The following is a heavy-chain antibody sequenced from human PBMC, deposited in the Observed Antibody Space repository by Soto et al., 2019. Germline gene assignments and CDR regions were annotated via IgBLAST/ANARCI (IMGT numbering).Heavy chain of an antibody. D-gene: IGHD5-12*01. CDR3: ARGDSGYDWWFDP. V-gene: IGHV4-30-2*01. J-gene: IGHJ5*02. CDR2: IYHSGST. Sequence: SETLSLTCAVSGGSITSGGYSWSWIRQPPGKGLEWIGYIYHSGSTYYNPSLKSRVTISVDRSKNHFSLKLSSVTAADTAVYYCARGDSGYDWWFDPWGQGTLVTVSA. CDR1: GGSITSGGYS.